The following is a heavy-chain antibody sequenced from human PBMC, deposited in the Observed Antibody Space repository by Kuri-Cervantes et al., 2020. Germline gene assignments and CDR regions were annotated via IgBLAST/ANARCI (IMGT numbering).Heavy chain of an antibody. CDR3: ARLIPNYDFWGGYYWGAYYFDY. CDR1: GGSISSSSYY. CDR2: IYYSGST. Sequence: GSLRLSCTVSGGSISSSSYYWGWIRQPPGKGLEWIGSIYYSGSTYYNPSLKSRVTISVDTSKDQFSLKLSSVTAADTAVYYCARLIPNYDFWGGYYWGAYYFDYWGQGTLVTVSS. V-gene: IGHV4-39*01. J-gene: IGHJ4*02. D-gene: IGHD3-3*01.